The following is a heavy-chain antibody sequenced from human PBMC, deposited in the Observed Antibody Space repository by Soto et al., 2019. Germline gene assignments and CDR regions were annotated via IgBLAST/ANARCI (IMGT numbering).Heavy chain of an antibody. V-gene: IGHV1-3*01. Sequence: GASVKVSCKDSGYTINSYAMHWVGQAPGQRREWMGWINADNGHTKYSKKFQGRVTITSDTSASTSSMELSSLSSEDTAVYYCASQLGIWYPFDYWGQGTLVTVSS. CDR1: GYTINSYA. D-gene: IGHD7-27*01. J-gene: IGHJ4*02. CDR3: ASQLGIWYPFDY. CDR2: INADNGHT.